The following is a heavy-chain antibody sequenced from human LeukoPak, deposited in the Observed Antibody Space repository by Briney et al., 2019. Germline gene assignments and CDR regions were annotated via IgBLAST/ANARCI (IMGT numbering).Heavy chain of an antibody. Sequence: SETLSLTCTVSGGSISNYYWSWMRQPPRKGLEWIGYISYSGSTYSNPSLKSRLTISVDTSKNYFSLKLSSVTAADTAVYYCARAPFYGTNSRGAFEIWGQGTMVTVSS. CDR3: ARAPFYGTNSRGAFEI. CDR2: ISYSGST. J-gene: IGHJ3*02. D-gene: IGHD4-23*01. V-gene: IGHV4-59*01. CDR1: GGSISNYY.